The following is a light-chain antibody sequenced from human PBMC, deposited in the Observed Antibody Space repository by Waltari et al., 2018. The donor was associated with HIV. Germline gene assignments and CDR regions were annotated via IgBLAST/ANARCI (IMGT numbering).Light chain of an antibody. J-gene: IGLJ1*01. V-gene: IGLV2-11*01. Sequence: QSALTQPRSVSGSPGQSVTISCTGTSSDIGYFDYVSWYQPYPGKAPQVIIYEVNQRPPGGPDRFTGSKSGITASLTISGLQGEDEADYYCCSYAGAYTYVFGTGTKVNVL. CDR3: CSYAGAYTYV. CDR2: EVN. CDR1: SSDIGYFDY.